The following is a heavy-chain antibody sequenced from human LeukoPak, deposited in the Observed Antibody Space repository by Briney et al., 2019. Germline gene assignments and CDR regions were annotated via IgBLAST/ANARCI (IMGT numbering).Heavy chain of an antibody. V-gene: IGHV1-3*03. CDR1: GYSFTSQD. Sequence: PGASVKVSCKTSGYSFTSQDMHWVRQAPGQSLEWMGCINPGNGDTKYLQEFQGRATITRDTSATTAYMELSSLRSDDMAVYYCTLYNYWGQGTLVTVSS. CDR3: TLYNY. D-gene: IGHD2-2*02. CDR2: INPGNGDT. J-gene: IGHJ4*02.